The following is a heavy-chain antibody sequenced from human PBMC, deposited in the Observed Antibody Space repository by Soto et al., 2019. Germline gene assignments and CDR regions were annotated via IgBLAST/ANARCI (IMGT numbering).Heavy chain of an antibody. V-gene: IGHV1-18*01. CDR3: ARERRWEPLLY. J-gene: IGHJ4*02. Sequence: QVQLVQSGPEVKKPGASVKVSCKGSGYTFSNYGVTWVRQAPGQGLERLGWVSAYNRNTDYAQKCEDRATMTSDTSTNTAYLELRGLTPDDTAVYYCARERRWEPLLYWGQGTL. CDR2: VSAYNRNT. D-gene: IGHD1-26*01. CDR1: GYTFSNYG.